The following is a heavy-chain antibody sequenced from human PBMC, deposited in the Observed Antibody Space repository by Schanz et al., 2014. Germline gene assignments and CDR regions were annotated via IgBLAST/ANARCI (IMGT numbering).Heavy chain of an antibody. CDR2: ISRDGTTS. CDR1: GFTVSSNY. J-gene: IGHJ3*02. CDR3: ARENLNWEAFDI. V-gene: IGHV3-11*01. D-gene: IGHD7-27*01. Sequence: QVQLVVSGGGVVQPGGSLRLSCAASGFTVSSNYMSWVRQAPGKGLEWLSYISRDGTTSYYADSVKGRFTISRDNAKNSLYLEMTSLRGEDTAVYYCARENLNWEAFDIWGQGTVVTVSS.